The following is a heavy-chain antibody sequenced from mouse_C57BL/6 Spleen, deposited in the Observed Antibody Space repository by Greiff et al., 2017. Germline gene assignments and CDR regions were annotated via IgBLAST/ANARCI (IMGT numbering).Heavy chain of an antibody. CDR1: GYSITSGYY. D-gene: IGHD1-1*01. CDR2: ISYDGSN. J-gene: IGHJ4*01. V-gene: IGHV3-6*01. Sequence: DVQLQESGPGLVKPSQSLSLTCSVTGYSITSGYYWNWIRQFPGNKLEWMGYISYDGSNNYNPSLKNRISFTRDTSKNQFFLKLNSVTTEDTATYYCASSYYYGKAMDYWGQGTSVTVSS. CDR3: ASSYYYGKAMDY.